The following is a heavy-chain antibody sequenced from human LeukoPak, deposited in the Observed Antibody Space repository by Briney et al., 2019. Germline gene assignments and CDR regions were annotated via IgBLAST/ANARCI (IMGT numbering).Heavy chain of an antibody. V-gene: IGHV3-30*18. D-gene: IGHD4-23*01. CDR2: ISYDGSNK. CDR3: AKVLYGGNPDC. J-gene: IGHJ4*02. Sequence: GGSLRLSCAASGFTFSSYGMHWVRQAPGKGLGWVAVISYDGSNKYYADSVKGRFTISRDNPKNTLYLQMNSLRAEDTAVYYCAKVLYGGNPDCWGQGTLVTVSS. CDR1: GFTFSSYG.